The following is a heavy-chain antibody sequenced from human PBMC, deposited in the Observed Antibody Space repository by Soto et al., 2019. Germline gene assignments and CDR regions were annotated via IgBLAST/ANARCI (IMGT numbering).Heavy chain of an antibody. CDR3: AKDKESGGYDSDFDS. J-gene: IGHJ4*02. CDR1: VFTVAAYG. CDR2: ITGGNT. V-gene: IGHV3-23*01. Sequence: GGSLRLSCAASVFTVAAYGMGWVRQAPGKGLEWVSTITGGNTYYSASVKGRFTISRDNYKYTLYLQMSSLRAEDTALYYCAKDKESGGYDSDFDSWGQGTLVTVSS. D-gene: IGHD3-3*01.